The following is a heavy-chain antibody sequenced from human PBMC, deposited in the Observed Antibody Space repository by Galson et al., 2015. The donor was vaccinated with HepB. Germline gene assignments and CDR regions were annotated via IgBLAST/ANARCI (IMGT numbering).Heavy chain of an antibody. Sequence: ETLSLTCTVSGGSISNSRYYWGWIRQPPGKGLEWIGTIYYSGSTWYNPSLKSRVTISVDTSKNQYSLKVNSMTAPDTAIYYCATGSMIRGVINNWFDPWGRGTPVTVSS. CDR1: GGSISNSRYY. V-gene: IGHV4-39*07. D-gene: IGHD3-10*01. CDR3: ATGSMIRGVINNWFDP. CDR2: IYYSGST. J-gene: IGHJ5*02.